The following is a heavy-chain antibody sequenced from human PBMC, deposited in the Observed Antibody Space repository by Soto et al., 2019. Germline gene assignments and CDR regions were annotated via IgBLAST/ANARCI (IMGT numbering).Heavy chain of an antibody. CDR1: GGSISSGGYY. CDR2: IYYSGST. J-gene: IGHJ4*02. Sequence: LSLTCTVSGGSISSGGYYWSWIRQHPGKGLEWIGYIYYSGSTYYNPSLKSRVTISVDTSKNQFSLKLSSVTAADTAVYYCARVGIATTFDYWGQGTLVTVST. D-gene: IGHD6-13*01. V-gene: IGHV4-31*03. CDR3: ARVGIATTFDY.